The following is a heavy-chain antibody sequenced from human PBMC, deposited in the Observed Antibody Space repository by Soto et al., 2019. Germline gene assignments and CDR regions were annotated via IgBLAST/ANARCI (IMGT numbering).Heavy chain of an antibody. CDR3: ARAERKYCSSTSCYSAGRLSWFDP. V-gene: IGHV4-34*01. CDR1: GGSFSGYY. CDR2: INHSGST. Sequence: QVQLQQWGAGLLKPSETLSLTCAVYGGSFSGYYWSWIRQPPGKGLEWIGEINHSGSTNYNPSLKSRVTISVDTSKNQFSLKLSSVTAADTALYYCARAERKYCSSTSCYSAGRLSWFDPWGQGTLVTVSS. D-gene: IGHD2-2*01. J-gene: IGHJ5*02.